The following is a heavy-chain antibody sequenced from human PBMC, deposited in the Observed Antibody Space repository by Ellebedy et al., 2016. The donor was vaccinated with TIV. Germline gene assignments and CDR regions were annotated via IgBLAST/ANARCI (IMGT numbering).Heavy chain of an antibody. J-gene: IGHJ6*02. CDR1: GYSFTSYW. D-gene: IGHD3-10*01. Sequence: GESLKISXKGSGYSFTSYWIGWVRQMPGKGLEWMGIIYPGDSDTRYSPSFQGQVTISVDKSISTAYLQWSSLKASDTAMYYCARQGLLWFGELSGSPADNGMDVWGQGTTVTVSS. V-gene: IGHV5-51*01. CDR3: ARQGLLWFGELSGSPADNGMDV. CDR2: IYPGDSDT.